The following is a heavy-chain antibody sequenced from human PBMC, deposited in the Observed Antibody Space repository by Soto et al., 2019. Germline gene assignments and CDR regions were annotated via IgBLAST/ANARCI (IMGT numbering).Heavy chain of an antibody. Sequence: QLQLQESGPGLVKPSETLSLTCTVSGGSISGTSSYWRWIRQSPGKGLEGIGNVFYNGSTNCNPSLKSRVNISVDTTKNQFSLKLSSVTAADTALYYCAREFTAVAGFDAFDIWGQGTMVTVSS. J-gene: IGHJ3*02. CDR2: VFYNGST. D-gene: IGHD6-19*01. V-gene: IGHV4-39*01. CDR1: GGSISGTSSY. CDR3: AREFTAVAGFDAFDI.